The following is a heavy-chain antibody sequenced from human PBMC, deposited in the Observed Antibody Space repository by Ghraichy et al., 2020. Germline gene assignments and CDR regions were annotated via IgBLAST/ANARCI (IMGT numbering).Heavy chain of an antibody. V-gene: IGHV3-7*01. CDR2: IRGDGRVE. J-gene: IGHJ5*02. CDR1: GFSFSYYW. D-gene: IGHD6-19*01. Sequence: GESLNISCVASGFSFSYYWMNWVRQAPGKGLQWVAHIRGDGRVEYYVDSVKGRFTISRDNAKNSLYLQMNFLRDEDTAVYYCVREDGGWFKADRWGQRTLVTVSS. CDR3: VREDGGWFKADR.